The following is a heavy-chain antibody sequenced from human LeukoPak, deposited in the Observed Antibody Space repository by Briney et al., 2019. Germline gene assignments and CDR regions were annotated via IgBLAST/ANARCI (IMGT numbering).Heavy chain of an antibody. CDR1: GYTFTSYA. Sequence: ASVKVSCKASGYTFTSYAINWVRQAPGQGLEWMGWVNTNTGNPTYAQGFTGRFVFSLDTSVNTAYLQISSLKTEDTAVYYCAKVQGYCSETSCYPDYWGQGTLVTVSS. CDR2: VNTNTGNP. J-gene: IGHJ4*02. CDR3: AKVQGYCSETSCYPDY. D-gene: IGHD2-2*01. V-gene: IGHV7-4-1*02.